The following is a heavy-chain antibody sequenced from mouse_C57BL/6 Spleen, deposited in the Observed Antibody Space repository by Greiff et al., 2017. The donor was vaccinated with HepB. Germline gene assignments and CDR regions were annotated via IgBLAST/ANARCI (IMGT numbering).Heavy chain of an antibody. D-gene: IGHD2-5*01. CDR2: IDPSDSYT. CDR3: ARSNYDDWYFDV. V-gene: IGHV1-59*01. CDR1: GYTFTSYW. J-gene: IGHJ1*03. Sequence: QVQLQQPGAELVRPGTSVKLSCKASGYTFTSYWMHWVKQRPGQGLEWIGVIDPSDSYTNYNQKFKGKATLTVDTSSSTAYMQLSSLTSEDSAVYYCARSNYDDWYFDVWGTGTTVTVSS.